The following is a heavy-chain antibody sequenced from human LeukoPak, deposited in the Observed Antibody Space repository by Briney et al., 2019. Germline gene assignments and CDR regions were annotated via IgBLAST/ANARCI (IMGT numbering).Heavy chain of an antibody. CDR2: IGASGGDT. Sequence: PGGSLRLSCAASGFTFSSCAMSWVGQAPGKGLECVSSIGASGGDTYYADSVKGRFTISRDNSKNTLYLQMNTLRAEDTALYYCAKHWDVWGQGTTVTVSS. CDR1: GFTFSSCA. V-gene: IGHV3-23*01. J-gene: IGHJ6*02. CDR3: AKHWDV.